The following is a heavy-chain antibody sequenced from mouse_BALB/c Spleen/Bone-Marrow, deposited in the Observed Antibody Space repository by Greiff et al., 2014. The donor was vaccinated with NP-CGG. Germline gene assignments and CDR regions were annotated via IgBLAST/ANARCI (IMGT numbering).Heavy chain of an antibody. CDR1: GYTFSSYW. CDR3: ARVLYYGNYDSFAY. J-gene: IGHJ3*01. D-gene: IGHD2-1*01. CDR2: ILPGSGTS. V-gene: IGHV1-9*01. Sequence: VMLVESGAELMKPGASVKISCKATGYTFSSYWIEWVKLRPGHGLEWIGEILPGSGTSNYNMKFKGKATFTADTSSNTAYTQLSSLTSEDSAVYHCARVLYYGNYDSFAYWGQGTLVTVSA.